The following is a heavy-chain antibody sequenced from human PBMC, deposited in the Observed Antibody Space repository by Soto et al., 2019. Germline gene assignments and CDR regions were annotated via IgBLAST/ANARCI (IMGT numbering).Heavy chain of an antibody. CDR3: ARQSPDYLGSVGWFDP. CDR2: IYYSGTT. D-gene: IGHD1-26*01. V-gene: IGHV4-39*01. Sequence: PSETLSLTCTVSGGSISSSSYYWVWIRQPPGKGLEWIGSIYYSGTTYYNPSLKSRVTISVDTSKNQFSLKLRSVTAADTAVYYCARQSPDYLGSVGWFDPWGLGTLVTVSS. CDR1: GGSISSSSYY. J-gene: IGHJ5*02.